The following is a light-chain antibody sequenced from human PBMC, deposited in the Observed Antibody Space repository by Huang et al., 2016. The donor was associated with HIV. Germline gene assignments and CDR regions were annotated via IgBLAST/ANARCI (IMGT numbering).Light chain of an antibody. CDR3: QQCGDSTWT. J-gene: IGKJ1*01. Sequence: EIVLTQSPGSLSLSPGDRATLSCRASQYVADAYVAWYQHIPGQSPRLLIYGPSRRAPGIPDRFSCSGFSTDFNLTISRLEPEDFAVYYCQQCGDSTWTFGQGTKVEVK. V-gene: IGKV3-20*01. CDR1: QYVADAY. CDR2: GPS.